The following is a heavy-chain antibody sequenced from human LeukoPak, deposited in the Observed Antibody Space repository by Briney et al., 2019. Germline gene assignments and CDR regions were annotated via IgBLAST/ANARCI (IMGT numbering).Heavy chain of an antibody. CDR2: INHSGST. Sequence: PSETLSLTCAVYGGSFSGYYWSWIRQPPGKGLEWIGEINHSGSTNYNPSLKSRVTISVDTSKNQFSLKLSSVTAADTAVYYCARVFRRSSSSPNFDYWGQGTLVTVSS. CDR1: GGSFSGYY. J-gene: IGHJ4*02. D-gene: IGHD6-6*01. CDR3: ARVFRRSSSSPNFDY. V-gene: IGHV4-34*01.